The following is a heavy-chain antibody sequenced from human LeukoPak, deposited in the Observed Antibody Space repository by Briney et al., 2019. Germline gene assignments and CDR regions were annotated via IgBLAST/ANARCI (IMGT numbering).Heavy chain of an antibody. CDR1: GGSISRDY. J-gene: IGHJ4*02. D-gene: IGHD3-10*01. CDR2: IHYSGST. CDR3: AGDYYGSGNYYKH. V-gene: IGHV4-59*01. Sequence: SETLSLTCTASGGSISRDYWSWIRQSPGKGRERIGFIHYSGSTNYNPSLKSRVTISIDTSENQFSLKLSSVTAADTAVYYCAGDYYGSGNYYKHWGQGTLVTVSS.